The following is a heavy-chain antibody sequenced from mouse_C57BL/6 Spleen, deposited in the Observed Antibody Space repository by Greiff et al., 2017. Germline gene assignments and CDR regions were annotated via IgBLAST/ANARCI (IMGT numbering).Heavy chain of an antibody. J-gene: IGHJ1*03. V-gene: IGHV14-2*01. CDR1: GFNIKDYY. D-gene: IGHD1-1*01. Sequence: EVKLVESGAELVKPGASVKLSCTASGFNIKDYYMHWVKQRTEQGLEWIGRIDPEDGETKYAPKFQGKATITADTSSNTAYLQLSSLTSEDTAVYYCASSSPPYWYFDVWGTGTTVTVSS. CDR2: IDPEDGET. CDR3: ASSSPPYWYFDV.